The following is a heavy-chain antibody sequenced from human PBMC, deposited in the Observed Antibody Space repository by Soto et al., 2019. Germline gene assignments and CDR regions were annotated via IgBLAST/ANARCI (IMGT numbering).Heavy chain of an antibody. D-gene: IGHD4-4*01. CDR3: AKGYSNLASPFDY. J-gene: IGHJ4*02. CDR2: ISYDGSNK. V-gene: IGHV3-30*18. Sequence: GGSLRLSCAASGFTFSSYAMHWVRQAPGKGLEWVAVISYDGSNKYYADSVKGRFTISRDNSKNTLYLQMNSLRAEDTAVYYCAKGYSNLASPFDYWGQGTLVTVSS. CDR1: GFTFSSYA.